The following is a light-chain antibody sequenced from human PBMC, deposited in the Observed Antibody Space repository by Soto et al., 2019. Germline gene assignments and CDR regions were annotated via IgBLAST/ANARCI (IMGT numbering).Light chain of an antibody. CDR2: GAS. Sequence: EVVLTQSPGTLSLSPGERATLSCRASQSVSSNFLAWYQHKPGQAPRLLIYGASIRATGIPERFSGSGSGTDFTLTISRLEPEDFAVFYCQQYGDSLFTFGPGTNVDIK. CDR1: QSVSSNF. J-gene: IGKJ3*01. CDR3: QQYGDSLFT. V-gene: IGKV3-20*01.